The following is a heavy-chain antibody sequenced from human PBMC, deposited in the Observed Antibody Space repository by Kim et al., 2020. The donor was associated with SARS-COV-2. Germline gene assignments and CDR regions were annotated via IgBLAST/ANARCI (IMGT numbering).Heavy chain of an antibody. V-gene: IGHV4-34*01. CDR2: INHSGST. J-gene: IGHJ2*01. Sequence: SETLSLTCAVYGGSFSGYYWSWIRQPPGKGLEWIGEINHSGSTNYNPSLKSRVTISVDTSKNQFSLKLSSVTSADTAVYYCPRGRPWNWYFDLWGRGTLV. CDR3: PRGRPWNWYFDL. D-gene: IGHD3-3*01. CDR1: GGSFSGYY.